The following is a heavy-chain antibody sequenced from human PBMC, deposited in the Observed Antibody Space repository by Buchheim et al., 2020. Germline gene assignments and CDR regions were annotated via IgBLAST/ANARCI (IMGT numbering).Heavy chain of an antibody. CDR1: GFTFSDYY. CDR3: ARAETGYSSSWSTFYYYYYGMDV. Sequence: QVQLVESGGGLVKPGGSLRLSCAASGFTFSDYYMSWIRQAPGKGLEWVSYISSSGSTIYYADSVKGRFTISRANAKNSLYLQMNSLRAEDTAVYYCARAETGYSSSWSTFYYYYYGMDVWGQGTT. J-gene: IGHJ6*02. CDR2: ISSSGSTI. V-gene: IGHV3-11*01. D-gene: IGHD6-13*01.